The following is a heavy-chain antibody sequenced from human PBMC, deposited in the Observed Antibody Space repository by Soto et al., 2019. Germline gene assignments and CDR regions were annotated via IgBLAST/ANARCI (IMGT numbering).Heavy chain of an antibody. D-gene: IGHD4-17*01. CDR1: GFSFSYYS. CDR2: ISGSSSYI. V-gene: IGHV3-21*01. CDR3: ARAINGDYADPFDI. Sequence: PGGSLRLSCAASGFSFSYYSMNWVRQAPGKGLEWVSSISGSSSYIYYGDSVKGRFTTSRDNARNSLFLQMNSLRAEDTAVYYCARAINGDYADPFDIWGQGTVVTVSS. J-gene: IGHJ3*02.